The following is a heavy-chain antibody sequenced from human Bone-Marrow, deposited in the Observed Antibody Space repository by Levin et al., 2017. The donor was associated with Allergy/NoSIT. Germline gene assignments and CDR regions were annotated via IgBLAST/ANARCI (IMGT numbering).Heavy chain of an antibody. CDR1: GFIFYTFA. V-gene: IGHV3-33*03. Sequence: AGGSLRLSCAASGFIFYTFAMHWVRQAPGKGLEWVAVIWYDVGNKEYADSVKGRFTISRDDSKRTLHLQMDSVRVEDTAVYYCARGDISGWSSYSYNLAVWGPGTTVIVSS. CDR3: ARGDISGWSSYSYNLAV. D-gene: IGHD6-19*01. CDR2: IWYDVGNK. J-gene: IGHJ6*02.